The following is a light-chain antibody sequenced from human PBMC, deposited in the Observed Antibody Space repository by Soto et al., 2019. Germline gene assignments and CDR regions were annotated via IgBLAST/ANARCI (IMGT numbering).Light chain of an antibody. Sequence: EIVLTQSPGTLSFSPGEIATLYCMASQSITNNYLAWYQQKPGRAHRLLIYGASSRATGIPDRFSGSGSGTDFTLTIASLQPDDFATYYCKQYYSYLTCGQGKRREIK. CDR2: GAS. CDR3: KQYYSYLT. J-gene: IGKJ5*01. CDR1: QSITNNY. V-gene: IGKV3-20*01.